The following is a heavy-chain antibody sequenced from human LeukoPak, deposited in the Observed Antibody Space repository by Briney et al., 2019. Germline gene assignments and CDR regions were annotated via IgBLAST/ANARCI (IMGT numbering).Heavy chain of an antibody. Sequence: KTSETLSLTCTVSGGSINSSYWSWIRQPPGRALDWIGHIYYTGSNSYNPSLKSRVTISLDTSKNQFSLKLTSVTAADTAVYYCARDVMYYSHSGIGGGASDGDYYHYMDVWGKGTTVTVSS. CDR3: ARDVMYYSHSGIGGGASDGDYYHYMDV. J-gene: IGHJ6*03. CDR1: GGSINSSY. D-gene: IGHD3-10*01. V-gene: IGHV4-59*01. CDR2: IYYTGSN.